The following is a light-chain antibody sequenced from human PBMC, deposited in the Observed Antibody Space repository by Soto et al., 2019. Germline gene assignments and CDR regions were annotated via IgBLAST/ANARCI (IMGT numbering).Light chain of an antibody. V-gene: IGKV3-11*01. CDR3: QQRSNWPPA. CDR1: QSVSSY. CDR2: DAS. J-gene: IGKJ5*01. Sequence: VLAESRATRSLSQGERATLSGRDSQSVSSYLAWYQQKPGQAPRLLIYDASNRATGIPARFSGSGSGTDFTLTISSLEPEDFAVYYCQQRSNWPPAFGQGTRLEI.